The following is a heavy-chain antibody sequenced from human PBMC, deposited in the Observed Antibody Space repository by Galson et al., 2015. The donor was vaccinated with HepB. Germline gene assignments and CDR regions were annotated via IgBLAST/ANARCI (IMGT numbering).Heavy chain of an antibody. D-gene: IGHD6-13*01. J-gene: IGHJ4*02. Sequence: SVKVSCKASGYTSSGYYIHWVRQAPGQGLEWMGWINPNTGGTTYPQKFQGRVTMSTDTSISTAYMELSSLRFDDTAVYYCARRASSSWYYDYWGQGTLVTASS. CDR3: ARRASSSWYYDY. CDR1: GYTSSGYY. CDR2: INPNTGGT. V-gene: IGHV1-2*02.